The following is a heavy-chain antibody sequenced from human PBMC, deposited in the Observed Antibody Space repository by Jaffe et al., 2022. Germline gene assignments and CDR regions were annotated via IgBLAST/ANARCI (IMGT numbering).Heavy chain of an antibody. CDR2: IRRDASDT. D-gene: IGHD3-3*01. V-gene: IGHV3-30*02. CDR3: ASRFLGQGY. Sequence: QVQLVESGGGVVQPGGSLRLSCAASGFTFSSYDMQWVRQAPGKGLECVAFIRRDASDTFYADSVKGRFTISRDNSKDMLFLQMSSLRPDDTAVYYCASRFLGQGYWGLGTLVTVSS. CDR1: GFTFSSYD. J-gene: IGHJ4*02.